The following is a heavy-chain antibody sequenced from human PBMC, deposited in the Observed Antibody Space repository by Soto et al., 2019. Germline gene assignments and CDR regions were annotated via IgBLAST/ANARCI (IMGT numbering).Heavy chain of an antibody. V-gene: IGHV4-34*02. J-gene: IGHJ4*02. D-gene: IGHD6-6*01. CDR1: GGSFSGYY. Sequence: QVQLQQWGAGLLKPSETLSLTCGVYGGSFSGYYWSWIRQPPGKGLEWIGEVSHSGSTNYNPSLTRRVTISVDTSKNHCSLKVSSVTAADTGVYYCARSNPSRPDYWGQGTLVTVSS. CDR2: VSHSGST. CDR3: ARSNPSRPDY.